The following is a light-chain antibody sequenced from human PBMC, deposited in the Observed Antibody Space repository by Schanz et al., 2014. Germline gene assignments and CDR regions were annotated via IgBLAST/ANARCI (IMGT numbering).Light chain of an antibody. CDR2: DVS. CDR3: SSYASSSTLFV. CDR1: SSDIGSYNS. J-gene: IGLJ1*01. V-gene: IGLV2-14*01. Sequence: QSALTQPASVSGSPGQSITISCTGTSSDIGSYNSVSWYQQYPGKAPKVTIYDVSNRPPGVSNRFSGSKSGNTASLTISGLQAEDEADYYCSSYASSSTLFVFGTGTKVTVL.